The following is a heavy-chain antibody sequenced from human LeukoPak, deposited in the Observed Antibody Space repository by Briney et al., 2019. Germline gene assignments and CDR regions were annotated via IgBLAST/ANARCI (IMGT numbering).Heavy chain of an antibody. Sequence: SETLSLTCTVSGGSISSSGYYWGWIRQSPGKGLEWIGSIYYTATTYYNPSLKTRVTISVDTSKNQFSLKLTSVPAADTAVYYCARDHGYSSGWAFDYWGQGTLVTVSS. CDR2: IYYTATT. CDR3: ARDHGYSSGWAFDY. J-gene: IGHJ4*02. CDR1: GGSISSSGYY. V-gene: IGHV4-39*07. D-gene: IGHD6-19*01.